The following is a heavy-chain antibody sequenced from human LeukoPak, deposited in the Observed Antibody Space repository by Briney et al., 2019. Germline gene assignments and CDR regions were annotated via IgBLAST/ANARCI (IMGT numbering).Heavy chain of an antibody. Sequence: GGSLRLSCAASGFTFSSYGMHWVRQAPGKGLEWVAVISYDGSNKYYADSVKGRFTISRDNSKNTLYLQMNSLRAEDTAVYYCAKDSARYCSGGSCRYYFDYWGQGTLVTVSS. V-gene: IGHV3-30*18. CDR2: ISYDGSNK. CDR3: AKDSARYCSGGSCRYYFDY. CDR1: GFTFSSYG. J-gene: IGHJ4*02. D-gene: IGHD2-15*01.